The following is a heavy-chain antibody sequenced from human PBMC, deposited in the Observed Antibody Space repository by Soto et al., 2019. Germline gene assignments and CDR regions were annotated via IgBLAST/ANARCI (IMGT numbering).Heavy chain of an antibody. CDR2: ISGSGGCT. Sequence: GGSLRLSCAASGFTFSSYAMSWVRQAPGKGLEWVSAISGSGGCTYYADSVKGRFTISRDNSKNTLYLQMNSLRAEDTAVYYCAKDQAIFGPPLGFDYWGQGTLVTVSS. CDR1: GFTFSSYA. J-gene: IGHJ4*02. V-gene: IGHV3-23*01. CDR3: AKDQAIFGPPLGFDY. D-gene: IGHD3-3*01.